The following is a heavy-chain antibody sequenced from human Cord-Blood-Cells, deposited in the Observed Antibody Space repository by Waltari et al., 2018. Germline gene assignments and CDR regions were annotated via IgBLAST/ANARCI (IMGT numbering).Heavy chain of an antibody. V-gene: IGHV3-53*01. CDR2: NYSGGST. J-gene: IGHJ4*02. D-gene: IGHD6-19*01. CDR3: ARGRYSSGVDY. CDR1: GFTVCSNY. Sequence: EVQLVESGGGLIQPGGSLRLSCAASGFTVCSNYMSWVRQAQGKGLKWVSVNYSGGSTYYAASVKGRFTISRDNSKNTLYLQMNSLRAEDTAVYYCARGRYSSGVDYWGQGTLVTVSS.